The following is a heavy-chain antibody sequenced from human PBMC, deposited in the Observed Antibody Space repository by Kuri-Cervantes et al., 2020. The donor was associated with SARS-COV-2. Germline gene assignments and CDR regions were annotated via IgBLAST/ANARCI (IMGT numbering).Heavy chain of an antibody. V-gene: IGHV4-39*02. CDR2: IYYSGST. CDR3: ARDLGIWRAFDI. D-gene: IGHD3-16*01. Sequence: SETLSLTCSVSGGSISSRSYYWGWIRQPPGKGLEWIGSIYYSGSTNYNPTLKSRVTISVDTSTNQFFLNLTSVTAADTAVYYCARDLGIWRAFDIWGQGTMVTVSS. CDR1: GGSISSRSYY. J-gene: IGHJ3*02.